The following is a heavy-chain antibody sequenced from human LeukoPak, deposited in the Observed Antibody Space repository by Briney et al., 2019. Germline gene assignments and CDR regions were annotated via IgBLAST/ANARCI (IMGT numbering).Heavy chain of an antibody. D-gene: IGHD6-13*01. CDR2: IYYSGST. CDR3: ARQGDLGSSSYFERLGAFWPFFTAEYFQH. Sequence: SETLSLTCTVSGGSISSSSYYWGWIRQPPGKGLEWIGSIYYSGSTYYNPSLKSRVTISVDTSKNQFSLKLSSVTAADTAVYYCARQGDLGSSSYFERLGAFWPFFTAEYFQHWGQGTLVTVSS. CDR1: GGSISSSSYY. J-gene: IGHJ1*01. V-gene: IGHV4-39*01.